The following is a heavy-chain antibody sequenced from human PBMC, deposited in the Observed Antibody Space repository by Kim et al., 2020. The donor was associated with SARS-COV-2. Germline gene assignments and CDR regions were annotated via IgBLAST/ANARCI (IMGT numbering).Heavy chain of an antibody. D-gene: IGHD3-10*01. CDR3: ARRSYGSRAFSYAFDF. CDR2: IGLVGDT. J-gene: IGHJ3*01. Sequence: GGSLRLSCAASGFTFRSYDMHWVRQPIGKGLEWVSAIGLVGDTYYPASLKGRCTISREDAKNSMELQLNSMIAEDTAAYYCARRSYGSRAFSYAFDFW. CDR1: GFTFRSYD. V-gene: IGHV3-13*01.